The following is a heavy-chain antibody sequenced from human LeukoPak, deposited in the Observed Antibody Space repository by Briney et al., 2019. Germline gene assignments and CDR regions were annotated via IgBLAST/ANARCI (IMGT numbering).Heavy chain of an antibody. V-gene: IGHV3-11*04. CDR1: GFTFSDYY. CDR2: ISSSGSTI. D-gene: IGHD4-17*01. CDR3: ARRVDYGYYYYMDV. J-gene: IGHJ6*03. Sequence: PGGSLRLSCAASGFTFSDYYMSWIRQAPGKGLERVSYISSSGSTIYYADSVKGRFTISRDNAKNSLYLQMNSLRAEDTAVYYCARRVDYGYYYYMDVWGKGTTVTVSS.